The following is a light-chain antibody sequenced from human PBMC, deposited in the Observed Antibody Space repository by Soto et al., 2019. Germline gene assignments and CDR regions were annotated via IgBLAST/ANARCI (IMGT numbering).Light chain of an antibody. V-gene: IGKV1-5*01. Sequence: DIQMTHSPSTLSASVRDRVTITCRASQSVSSGLAWYQKKAGKAPKLLIYDASSLESGVPSRFSGSGSGTEFTLTISRLQPDDFATYYCQQYNSYWTFGQGTKVDIK. CDR3: QQYNSYWT. CDR2: DAS. CDR1: QSVSSG. J-gene: IGKJ1*01.